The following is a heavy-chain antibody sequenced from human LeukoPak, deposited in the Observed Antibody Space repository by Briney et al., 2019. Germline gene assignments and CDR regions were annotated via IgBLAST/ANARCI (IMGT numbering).Heavy chain of an antibody. CDR1: GFTISSYE. D-gene: IGHD3-3*01. CDR2: ISSSGSTI. J-gene: IGHJ6*02. V-gene: IGHV3-48*03. CDR3: ARDAPITIQQNYYYYYGMDV. Sequence: PGGSLRLSCAASGFTISSYEMNWVRQAPGKGLEWVSYISSSGSTIYYADSVKGRFTISRDNAKNSLYLQMNSLRAEDTAVYYCARDAPITIQQNYYYYYGMDVWGQGTTVTVSS.